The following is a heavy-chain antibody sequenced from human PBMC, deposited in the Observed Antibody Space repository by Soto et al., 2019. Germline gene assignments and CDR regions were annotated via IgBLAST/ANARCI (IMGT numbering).Heavy chain of an antibody. Sequence: GGSLRLSCAASGFTFSSYAMHWVRQAPGKGLEWVAVISYDGSNKYYADSVKGRFTISRDNSRNALYLQMSSLRAEDSAVYYCARGSKDSYPGSRIFDFWGRGTLVTVSS. J-gene: IGHJ4*02. CDR1: GFTFSSYA. CDR3: ARGSKDSYPGSRIFDF. V-gene: IGHV3-30-3*01. D-gene: IGHD3-10*01. CDR2: ISYDGSNK.